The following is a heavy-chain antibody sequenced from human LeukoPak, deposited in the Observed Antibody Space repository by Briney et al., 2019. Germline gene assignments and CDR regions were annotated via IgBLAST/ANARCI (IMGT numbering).Heavy chain of an antibody. D-gene: IGHD5-18*01. CDR2: IYYSGST. J-gene: IGHJ2*01. V-gene: IGHV4-31*03. Sequence: SQTLSLTCTVSGGSISSSDYHWTWVRQHPGKGLEWIGYIYYSGSTNYNPSLKSRVTISVDTSKNQFSLKLSSVTAADAAVYYCARLRGYSLLVFDLWGRGTLVTVSS. CDR3: ARLRGYSLLVFDL. CDR1: GGSISSSDYH.